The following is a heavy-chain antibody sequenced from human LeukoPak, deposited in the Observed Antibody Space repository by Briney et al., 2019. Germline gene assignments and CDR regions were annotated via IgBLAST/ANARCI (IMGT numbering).Heavy chain of an antibody. CDR1: GFTFSSYS. V-gene: IGHV3-21*04. CDR2: ISSSSSYI. Sequence: GGSLRLSCAASGFTFSSYSMNWVRQAPGKGLEWVSSISSSSSYIYYADSVKGRFTISRDNSKNTLYLQMNSLRAEDTAVYYCAKEGAALSLDYWGQGTLVTVSS. D-gene: IGHD3-10*01. CDR3: AKEGAALSLDY. J-gene: IGHJ4*02.